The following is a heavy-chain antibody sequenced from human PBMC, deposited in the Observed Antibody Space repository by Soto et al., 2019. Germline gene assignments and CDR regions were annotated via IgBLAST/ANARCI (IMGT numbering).Heavy chain of an antibody. J-gene: IGHJ4*02. CDR1: GYNLTELA. CDR2: FDPEGSET. D-gene: IGHD2-21*02. Sequence: QVPVVQSGAEVKKPGASVKVSCKVSGYNLTELAIHWVRQAPGKGFEWMGGFDPEGSETIYAQKFQGRVTMTEDTSTDTAYMELRSLRSEDTAFYHCTTMGFCGFGCYSFDYWGQGTLITVSS. CDR3: TTMGFCGFGCYSFDY. V-gene: IGHV1-24*01.